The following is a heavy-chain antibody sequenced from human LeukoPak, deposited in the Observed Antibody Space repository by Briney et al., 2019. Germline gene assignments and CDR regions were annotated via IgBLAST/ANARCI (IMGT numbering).Heavy chain of an antibody. J-gene: IGHJ4*02. CDR3: ATGSRNYYDSSGYYYY. CDR2: ISSSSSTI. D-gene: IGHD3-22*01. CDR1: GFTISDYS. V-gene: IGHV3-11*04. Sequence: PGGSLRLSCAASGFTISDYSMSWLRQAPGKGLEWVSYISSSSSTIYYADSVKGRFTISRDNSKNTLYLQMGSLRAEDMAVYYCATGSRNYYDSSGYYYYWGQGTLVTVSS.